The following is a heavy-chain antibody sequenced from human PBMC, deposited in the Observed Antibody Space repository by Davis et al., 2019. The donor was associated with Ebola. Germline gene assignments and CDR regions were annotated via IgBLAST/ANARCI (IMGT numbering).Heavy chain of an antibody. D-gene: IGHD7-27*01. J-gene: IGHJ4*02. CDR1: GGSISSSNW. V-gene: IGHV4-4*02. CDR2: IYHSGST. CDR3: ARLTGGANFDY. Sequence: MPGGSLRLSCAVSGGSISSSNWWSWVRQPPGKGLEWIGEIYHSGSTNYNPSLKSRVTISVDKSKNQFSLKLSSVTAADTAVYYCARLTGGANFDYWGQGTLVTVSS.